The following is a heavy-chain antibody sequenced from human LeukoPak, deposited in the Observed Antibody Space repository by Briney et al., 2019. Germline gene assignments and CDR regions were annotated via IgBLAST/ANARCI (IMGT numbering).Heavy chain of an antibody. D-gene: IGHD4-17*01. CDR1: GGSISSSNW. CDR2: IYHSGST. Sequence: PSGTLSLTCAVSGGSISSSNWWSWVRQPPGKGLEWIGEIYHSGSTNYNPSLKSRVTISVDKSKNQFSLKLSSVTAADTAVYYCARAPTVTRPYYYYMDVWGKGTTVTISS. CDR3: ARAPTVTRPYYYYMDV. J-gene: IGHJ6*03. V-gene: IGHV4-4*02.